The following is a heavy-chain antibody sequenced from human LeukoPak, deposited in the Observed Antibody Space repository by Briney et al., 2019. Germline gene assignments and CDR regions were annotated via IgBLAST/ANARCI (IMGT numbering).Heavy chain of an antibody. CDR1: GGSFSGYY. CDR2: INHSGST. J-gene: IGHJ4*02. D-gene: IGHD3-22*01. CDR3: ARESDSSGYYYPYYLDY. V-gene: IGHV4-34*01. Sequence: PSETLSLTCAVYGGSFSGYYWSWIRQPPGKGLEWIGEINHSGSTNYNPSLKSRVTISVDTSKNQFSLKLGSVTAADTAVYYCARESDSSGYYYPYYLDYWGQGTLVTVSS.